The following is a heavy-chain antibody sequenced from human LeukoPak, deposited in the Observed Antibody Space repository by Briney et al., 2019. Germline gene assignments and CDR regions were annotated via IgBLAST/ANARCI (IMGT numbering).Heavy chain of an antibody. CDR2: IKQDGSKK. D-gene: IGHD6-19*01. CDR3: ASGLGWLVDN. CDR1: EFTLSSYW. Sequence: GGSLRLSCAASEFTLSSYWMSWVRQAQGKGLEWVANIKQDGSKKYYVDSVKGRFTISRDNAKNSLYLQMNSLRAEDTAVYYCASGLGWLVDNWGQGTLVTVSS. J-gene: IGHJ4*02. V-gene: IGHV3-7*01.